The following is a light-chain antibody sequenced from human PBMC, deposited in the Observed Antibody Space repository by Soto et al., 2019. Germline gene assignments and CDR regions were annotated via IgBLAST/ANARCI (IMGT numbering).Light chain of an antibody. CDR2: YTS. J-gene: IGKJ4*01. V-gene: IGKV3-15*01. CDR3: QPYNNWPLT. Sequence: IVMTQSPDTLSVSPGERATLSCRASHTIYNNVSCYHQRPRQAPRLLIYYTSTRATGVPARFSGSRSGPEFTLTISSLQSEDFAIYYCQPYNNWPLTFGGGTQVDIK. CDR1: HTIYNN.